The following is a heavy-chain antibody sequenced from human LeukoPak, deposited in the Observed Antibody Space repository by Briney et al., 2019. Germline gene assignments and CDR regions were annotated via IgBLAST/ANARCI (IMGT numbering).Heavy chain of an antibody. CDR3: ARAPAYFDDSSGFPFDY. CDR1: GGSMNSGGYY. J-gene: IGHJ4*02. Sequence: SETLSLTCTVSGGSMNSGGYYWNWIRQTPEKGLEWIGYIYHSGSSFYNPSLKSRVTVSVDRSKNQFSLKLNSVTAADTAVYYCARAPAYFDDSSGFPFDYWGQGVLVTVSS. D-gene: IGHD3-22*01. V-gene: IGHV4-30-2*01. CDR2: IYHSGSS.